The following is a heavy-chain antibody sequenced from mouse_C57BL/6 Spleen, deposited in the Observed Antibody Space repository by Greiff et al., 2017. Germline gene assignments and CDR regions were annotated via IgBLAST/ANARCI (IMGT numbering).Heavy chain of an antibody. CDR2: IYPGDGDT. J-gene: IGHJ4*01. CDR1: GYAFSSYW. V-gene: IGHV1-80*01. D-gene: IGHD4-1*01. Sequence: QVQLQQSGAELVKPGASVKISCKASGYAFSSYWMNWVKQRPGKGLEWIGLIYPGDGDTNYNGKFKGKATITADKSSSTAYMQLSSLTSEDTAVYFCARSGGNWDLRAMDYWGQGTSVTVSS. CDR3: ARSGGNWDLRAMDY.